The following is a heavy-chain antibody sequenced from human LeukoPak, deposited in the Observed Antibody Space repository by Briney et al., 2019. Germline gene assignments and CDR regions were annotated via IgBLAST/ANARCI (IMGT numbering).Heavy chain of an antibody. Sequence: SETLSLTCAVYGGSFSGYYWSWIRQPPGKGLEWIGEINHSGSTNYNPSLKSRVTISVDTSKNQFSLKLSSVTAADTAVYYCARGQEAHDYWGQGTLVTVSS. CDR3: ARGQEAHDY. CDR2: INHSGST. J-gene: IGHJ4*02. V-gene: IGHV4-34*01. CDR1: GGSFSGYY.